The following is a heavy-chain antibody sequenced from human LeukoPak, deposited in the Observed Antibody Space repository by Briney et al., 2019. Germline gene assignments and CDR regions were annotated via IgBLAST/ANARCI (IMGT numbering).Heavy chain of an antibody. CDR2: IYYSGST. V-gene: IGHV4-59*12. J-gene: IGHJ4*02. Sequence: SETLSLTCTVSGGSISSYYWSWIRQPPGKGLEWIGYIYYSGSTNYNTSLKRRVTISVATSKHQFSRNLRSVTLAATAWYYSGSTNYNPSLKSRVTISVDTCKNQFSLKLSSVTAADTDVYYCARFSFIAAAARGYFDYWGQGTLVTVSS. CDR1: GGSISSYY. CDR3: GSTNYNPSLKSRVTISVDTCKNQFSLKLSSVTAADTDVYYCARFSFIAAAARGYFDY. D-gene: IGHD3-10*01.